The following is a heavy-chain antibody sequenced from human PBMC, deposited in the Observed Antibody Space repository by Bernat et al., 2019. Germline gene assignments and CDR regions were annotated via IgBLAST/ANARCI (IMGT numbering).Heavy chain of an antibody. D-gene: IGHD3-10*01. V-gene: IGHV3-48*03. CDR1: GFTFSSYE. CDR2: ISSSGSTI. Sequence: EVQLVESGGGLVQPGGSLRLSCAASGFTFSSYEMNWVRQAPGKGLEWVSYISSSGSTIYYADAVKGRFTSSRDNAKNSLYLQMNSLRAEDTAVYYCASLSTPQYYYGSGSYLDYWGQGTLVTVSS. CDR3: ASLSTPQYYYGSGSYLDY. J-gene: IGHJ4*02.